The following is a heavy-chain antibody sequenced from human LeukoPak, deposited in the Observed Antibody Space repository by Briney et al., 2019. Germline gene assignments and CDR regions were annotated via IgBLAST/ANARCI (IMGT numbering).Heavy chain of an antibody. CDR3: ARPVVTMVRGVIIGFDAFDI. V-gene: IGHV4-31*03. Sequence: PSETLSLTCTVSGGSISSGGYYWSWIRQHPGKGLEWIGYIYYSGSTYYNPSLKSRVTISVDTSKNQFSLKLSSVTAADTAVYYCARPVVTMVRGVIIGFDAFDIWGQGTMVTVSS. CDR2: IYYSGST. J-gene: IGHJ3*02. CDR1: GGSISSGGYY. D-gene: IGHD3-10*01.